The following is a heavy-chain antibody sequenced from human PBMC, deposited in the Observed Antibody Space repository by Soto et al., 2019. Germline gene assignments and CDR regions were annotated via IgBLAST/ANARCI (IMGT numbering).Heavy chain of an antibody. J-gene: IGHJ3*02. V-gene: IGHV3-23*01. CDR1: GFTFSSYA. CDR2: ISDSGGST. Sequence: GWSLRLACAASGFTFSSYAMSWVRQAPGKGLEWVSAISDSGGSTYYADSVKGRFTISRDNSKNTLYLQMNSLRAEDTAVYYCEKNTGYYAIRGGAIDIWGQGTLVTVSS. CDR3: EKNTGYYAIRGGAIDI. D-gene: IGHD3-3*01.